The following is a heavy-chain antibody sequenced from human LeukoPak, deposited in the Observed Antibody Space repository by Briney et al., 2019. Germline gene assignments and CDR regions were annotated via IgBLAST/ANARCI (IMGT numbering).Heavy chain of an antibody. V-gene: IGHV3-23*01. CDR1: GFTFSNYA. J-gene: IGHJ4*02. Sequence: PGGSLRLSCAASGFTFSNYAMNWVRQAPGKGLEWVSLISGSTGSTYYADSVKGRFSISRDNSKNTIYLQMNSLRAEDTAVYYCAKERGGRLFDNWGQGTLVTVSS. D-gene: IGHD2-15*01. CDR3: AKERGGRLFDN. CDR2: ISGSTGST.